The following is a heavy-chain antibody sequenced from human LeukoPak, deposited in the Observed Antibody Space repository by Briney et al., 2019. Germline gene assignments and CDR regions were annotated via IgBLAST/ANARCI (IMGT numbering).Heavy chain of an antibody. Sequence: SETLSLTCAVYGGSFSGYYWSWIHQPPGKGLEWIGEINHSGSTNYNPSLKSRVTISVDTSKNQFSLKLSSVTAADTAVYYCARRAEYYFDYWGQGTLVTVSS. J-gene: IGHJ4*02. CDR1: GGSFSGYY. D-gene: IGHD6-19*01. CDR3: ARRAEYYFDY. V-gene: IGHV4-34*01. CDR2: INHSGST.